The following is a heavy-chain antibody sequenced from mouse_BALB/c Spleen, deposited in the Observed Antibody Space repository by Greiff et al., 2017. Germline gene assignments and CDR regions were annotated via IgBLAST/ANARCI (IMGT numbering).Heavy chain of an antibody. CDR3: TRDREAMDY. CDR2: ISSGGSYT. J-gene: IGHJ4*01. V-gene: IGHV5-6-4*01. Sequence: EVKVEESGGGLVKPGGSLKLSCAASGFTFSSYTMSWVRQTPEKRLEWVATISSGGSYTYYPDSVKGRFTISRDNAKNTLYLQMSSLKSEDTAMYYCTRDREAMDYWGQGTSVTVSS. D-gene: IGHD3-1*01. CDR1: GFTFSSYT.